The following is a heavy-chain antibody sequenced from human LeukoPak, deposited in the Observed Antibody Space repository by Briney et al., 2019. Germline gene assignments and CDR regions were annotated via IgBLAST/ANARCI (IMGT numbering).Heavy chain of an antibody. Sequence: GGSLRLPCAASGFTFSNYWMHWVRQAPGKGLVWVSRVNSDGSSTSYADSVKGRFTISRDNAKNTVYLQMNSLRAEDTAAYYCARDPSYYDFARLDYYCYYMDVWGKGTTVTVSS. CDR1: GFTFSNYW. D-gene: IGHD3-3*01. J-gene: IGHJ6*03. V-gene: IGHV3-74*01. CDR2: VNSDGSST. CDR3: ARDPSYYDFARLDYYCYYMDV.